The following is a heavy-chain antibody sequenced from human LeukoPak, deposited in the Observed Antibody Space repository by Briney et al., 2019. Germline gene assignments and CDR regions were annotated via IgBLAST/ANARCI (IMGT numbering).Heavy chain of an antibody. CDR3: ARGHRDGYNLGY. D-gene: IGHD5-24*01. CDR2: IHYSGST. V-gene: IGHV4-59*12. Sequence: PSETLSLTCTVSGGSISNNYWSWIRQPPGKGLEWIGYIHYSGSTNYNPSLKSRVTISVDTSKNQFSLKLSSVTAADTAVYYCARGHRDGYNLGYWGQGTLVTVSS. J-gene: IGHJ4*02. CDR1: GGSISNNY.